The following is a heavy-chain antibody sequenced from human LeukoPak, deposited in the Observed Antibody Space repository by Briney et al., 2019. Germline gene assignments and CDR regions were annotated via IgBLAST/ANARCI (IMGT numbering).Heavy chain of an antibody. D-gene: IGHD3-9*01. CDR2: ISSSSSYT. CDR3: ARTVYDILTGFGY. V-gene: IGHV3-11*06. CDR1: GFTFSDYY. J-gene: IGHJ4*02. Sequence: GGSLRLSCAASGFTFSDYYISWIRQAPGKGLEWVSYISSSSSYTNYADSVKGRFTISRDDAKNSLYLQMNSLRAEDTAVYYCARTVYDILTGFGYWGQGTLVTVSS.